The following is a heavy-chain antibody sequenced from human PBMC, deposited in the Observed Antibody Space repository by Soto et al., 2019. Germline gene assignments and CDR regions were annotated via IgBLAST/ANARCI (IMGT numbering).Heavy chain of an antibody. D-gene: IGHD6-19*01. CDR1: GGPFSSYA. CDR3: ASCISIAVAGMRWFGFAP. J-gene: IGHJ5*02. CDR2: IIPIFGTA. V-gene: IGHV1-69*13. Sequence: GASVEVSSKASGGPFSSYAISWVRQAPGQGLEWMGGIIPIFGTANYAQKLQGRVTITADESTSTAYMELSSLRSEDTAVYYCASCISIAVAGMRWFGFAPWGDGTPVTVSA.